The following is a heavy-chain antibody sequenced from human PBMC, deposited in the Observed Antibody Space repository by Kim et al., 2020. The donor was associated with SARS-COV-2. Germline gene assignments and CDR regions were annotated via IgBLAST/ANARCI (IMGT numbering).Heavy chain of an antibody. J-gene: IGHJ4*02. CDR1: GGSISSYY. D-gene: IGHD3-22*01. V-gene: IGHV4-59*13. Sequence: SETLSLTCTVSGGSISSYYWSWIRQPPGKGLEWIGYIYYSGSTNYNPSLKSRVTISVDTSKNQFSLQLSSVTAADTAVYYCASLDSSGYYFDYWGQGTLVTASS. CDR3: ASLDSSGYYFDY. CDR2: IYYSGST.